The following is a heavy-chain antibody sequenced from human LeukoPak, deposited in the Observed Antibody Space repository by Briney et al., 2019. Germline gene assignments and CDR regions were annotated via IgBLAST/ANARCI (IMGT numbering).Heavy chain of an antibody. Sequence: SETLSLTCTVSGCSISGYYWSWIRQPAGKGLEWIGRIYTSGSTNYNPSLKSRVTMSVDMSKNQFSLKLSSVTAADTAVYYCARDSLVVPAATWFDPWGQGTLVTVSS. V-gene: IGHV4-4*07. CDR2: IYTSGST. D-gene: IGHD2-2*01. CDR3: ARDSLVVPAATWFDP. CDR1: GCSISGYY. J-gene: IGHJ5*02.